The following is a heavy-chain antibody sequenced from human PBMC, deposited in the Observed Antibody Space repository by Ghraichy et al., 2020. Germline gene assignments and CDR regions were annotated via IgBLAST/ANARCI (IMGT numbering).Heavy chain of an antibody. CDR3: VRQRFYDVLTGYCDVFDI. J-gene: IGHJ3*02. Sequence: LTCVASEFTFSNYAMHWVRQAPGKALEWVAVISFDGSVKNYADFVKGRFTISRDNAQNTLDLQMNSLRAEDMAVYYCVRQRFYDVLTGYCDVFDIWGQGTRVTVSP. V-gene: IGHV3-30*04. CDR1: EFTFSNYA. D-gene: IGHD3-9*01. CDR2: ISFDGSVK.